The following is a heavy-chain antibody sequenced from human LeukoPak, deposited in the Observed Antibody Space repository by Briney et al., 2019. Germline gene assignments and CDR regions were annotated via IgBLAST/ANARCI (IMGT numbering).Heavy chain of an antibody. CDR1: GYTFTSYY. V-gene: IGHV1-46*01. D-gene: IGHD4-17*01. J-gene: IGHJ4*02. CDR3: ASTATVVTPFDY. CDR2: INPSGGST. Sequence: ASVKVSCTASGYTFTSYYMHWVRQAPGQGLEWMGIINPSGGSTSYAQKFQGRVTMTRDTSTSTVYMELSSLRSEDTAVYYCASTATVVTPFDYWGQGTLVTVSS.